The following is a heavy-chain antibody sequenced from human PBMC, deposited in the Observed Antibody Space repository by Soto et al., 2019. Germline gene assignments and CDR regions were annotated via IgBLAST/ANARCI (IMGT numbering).Heavy chain of an antibody. J-gene: IGHJ6*02. CDR1: GFTFSSYG. Sequence: QVQLVESGGGVVQPGRSLRLSCAASGFTFSSYGMHWVRQAPGKGLEWVAVIWYDGSNKYYADSVKGRFTISRDNSKNTLYLQMNSLRAEDTAVYYCARDPAGDGYYYYGMDVWGQGTTVTVSS. CDR3: ARDPAGDGYYYYGMDV. D-gene: IGHD3-10*01. V-gene: IGHV3-33*01. CDR2: IWYDGSNK.